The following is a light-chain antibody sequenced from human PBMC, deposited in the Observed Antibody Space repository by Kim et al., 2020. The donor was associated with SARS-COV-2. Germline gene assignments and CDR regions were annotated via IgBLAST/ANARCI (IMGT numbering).Light chain of an antibody. V-gene: IGKV1-5*03. CDR3: QQYNSFPYT. CDR2: KAS. CDR1: QSISTW. Sequence: DIQMTQSPSTLSASVGDRVTITCRASQSISTWLAWYQQKPGKPPKSLIYKASTLESGVPSTFSGSGSGTEFTLTISSLQPDDFATYYCQQYNSFPYTFVQGTKLEI. J-gene: IGKJ2*01.